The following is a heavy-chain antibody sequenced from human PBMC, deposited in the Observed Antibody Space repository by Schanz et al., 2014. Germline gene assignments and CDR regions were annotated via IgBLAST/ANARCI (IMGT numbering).Heavy chain of an antibody. V-gene: IGHV1-46*01. J-gene: IGHJ6*03. CDR3: AGTYCNSASCYAGYYCMDV. D-gene: IGHD2-2*01. CDR2: VNPSVRGT. CDR1: GYTLSAYS. Sequence: QVQLVQSGTQAKKPGASVKVSCKASGYTLSAYSLHWVRQAPGQGLEWMGIVNPSVRGTHFAREFQGRATVTSDTATSTVYMDLSGLRSEDTAVYYCAGTYCNSASCYAGYYCMDVWGKGTTVTVSS.